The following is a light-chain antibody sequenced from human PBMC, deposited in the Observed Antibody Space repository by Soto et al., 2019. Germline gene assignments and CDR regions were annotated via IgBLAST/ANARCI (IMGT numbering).Light chain of an antibody. J-gene: IGKJ5*01. CDR2: GAS. CDR1: ESVSGNC. CDR3: QQYGSSPIT. V-gene: IGKV3-20*01. Sequence: ELVLTQSPGTLSLSPGERSTLTCRASESVSGNCLAWYQQKPGQAPRLLIYGASSRATGIPDRFSGSGSGTDFSLTISRLEPEDFVIYYCQQYGSSPITFGQGTRLGL.